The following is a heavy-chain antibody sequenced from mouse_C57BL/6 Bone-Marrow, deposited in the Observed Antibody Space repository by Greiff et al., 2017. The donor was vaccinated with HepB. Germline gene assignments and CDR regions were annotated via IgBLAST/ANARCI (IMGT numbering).Heavy chain of an antibody. CDR3: TPHYSGYSYFDV. CDR2: IEPENGDT. V-gene: IGHV14-4*01. J-gene: IGHJ1*03. Sequence: EVQLQQSGAELVRPGASVKLSCTASGFNIKDDYMHWVKQRPEQGLEWIGWIEPENGDTENASKFQGKATITADTSSNTAYLQLSSLTSADTAVYYCTPHYSGYSYFDVWGTGTTVTASS. D-gene: IGHD2-1*01. CDR1: GFNIKDDY.